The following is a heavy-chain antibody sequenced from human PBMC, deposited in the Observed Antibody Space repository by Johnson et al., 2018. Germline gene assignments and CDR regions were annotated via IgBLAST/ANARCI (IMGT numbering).Heavy chain of an antibody. V-gene: IGHV3-21*04. CDR1: RFTFSTYT. CDR2: ISSSSTYI. Sequence: VQLVQSGGGLVKPGGSLRLSCAASRFTFSTYTMNWVRQAPGKGLEWVSSISSSSTYIYYADSVKGRFTISRDNAKNSLYLQMNSLRAEDTAMYYCARRSGAFDIWGQGTMVTVSS. D-gene: IGHD1-14*01. J-gene: IGHJ3*02. CDR3: ARRSGAFDI.